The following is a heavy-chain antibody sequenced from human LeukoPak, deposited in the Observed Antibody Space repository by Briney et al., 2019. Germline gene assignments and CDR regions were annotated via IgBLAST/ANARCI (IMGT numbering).Heavy chain of an antibody. D-gene: IGHD5-12*01. CDR1: RFTFNSYA. Sequence: GGSLRLSCADSRFTFNSYAMSWVRQAPGKGLEWVSVIGGSNGITFYVGSVKGRFTISRDNSKDTLYLQMNSLRAEDTAVYYCARNENSGWGYFDYWGQGTLVTVSS. J-gene: IGHJ4*02. CDR2: IGGSNGIT. V-gene: IGHV3-23*01. CDR3: ARNENSGWGYFDY.